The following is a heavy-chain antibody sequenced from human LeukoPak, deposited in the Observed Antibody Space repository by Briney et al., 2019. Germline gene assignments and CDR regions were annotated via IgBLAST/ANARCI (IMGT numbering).Heavy chain of an antibody. CDR2: ISGSGGST. V-gene: IGHV3-23*01. CDR1: GFTFNSYA. Sequence: PGGSLRLSCAASGFTFNSYAMSWVRQAPGKGLEWVSAISGSGGSTYYADSVKGRFTISRDNSKNTLYLQMDSLRPEDTAVYYCARDSSSWIYSGYEGGPGYWGQGTLVTVSS. D-gene: IGHD5-12*01. J-gene: IGHJ4*02. CDR3: ARDSSSWIYSGYEGGPGY.